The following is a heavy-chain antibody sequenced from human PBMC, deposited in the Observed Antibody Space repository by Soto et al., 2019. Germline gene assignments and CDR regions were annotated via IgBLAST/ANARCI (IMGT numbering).Heavy chain of an antibody. CDR1: GYTFNSYG. CDR3: ARRPTGGDF. CDR2: IRVKNGNT. Sequence: QVQLVQSGGEVKKPGASVKVSCKASGYTFNSYGISWVRQAPGQGLEWMGWIRVKNGNTNYAQNFQGRFTMTTDTSTSTAYRALRSLRSDDTAVYYCARRPTGGDFWGQGTMVTVSS. D-gene: IGHD2-8*02. V-gene: IGHV1-18*01. J-gene: IGHJ3*01.